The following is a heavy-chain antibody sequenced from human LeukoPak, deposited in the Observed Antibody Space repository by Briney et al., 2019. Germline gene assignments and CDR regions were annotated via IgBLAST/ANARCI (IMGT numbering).Heavy chain of an antibody. CDR3: ARDLYGYYDSSGYYQRQYYYYYGMDV. CDR2: INPNSGGT. V-gene: IGHV1-2*02. Sequence: ASVKVSCKASGYTFTGYYMHWVRQAPGQGLEWMGWINPNSGGTNYAQKFQGRVTTTRDTSISTAYMELSRLRSDDTAVYYCARDLYGYYDSSGYYQRQYYYYYGMDVWGQGTTVTVSS. J-gene: IGHJ6*02. CDR1: GYTFTGYY. D-gene: IGHD3-22*01.